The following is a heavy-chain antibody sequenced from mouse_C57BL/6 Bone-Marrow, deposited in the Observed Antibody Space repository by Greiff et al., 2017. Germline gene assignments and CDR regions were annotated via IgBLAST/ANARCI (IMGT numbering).Heavy chain of an antibody. CDR3: ARGGTTVVYWYFDV. D-gene: IGHD1-1*01. Sequence: VKLQQPGAELVRPGSSVKLSCKASGYTFTSYWMDWVKQRPGQGLEWIGNIYPSDSETHYNQKFKDKATLTVDKSSSTAYMQLSSLTSEDSAVYYCARGGTTVVYWYFDVWGTGTTVTVSS. CDR2: IYPSDSET. CDR1: GYTFTSYW. V-gene: IGHV1-61*01. J-gene: IGHJ1*03.